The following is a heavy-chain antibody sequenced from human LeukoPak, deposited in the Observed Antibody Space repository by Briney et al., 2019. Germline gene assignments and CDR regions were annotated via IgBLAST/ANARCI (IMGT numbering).Heavy chain of an antibody. Sequence: SETPSLTCAVYGGSFSGYYWSWIRQPPGKGLEWIGEINHSGSTNYNPSLKSRVTISVDTSKNQFSLKLSSVTAADTAVYYCARGLRGPRLSPGRLSSGFDYWGQGTLVTVSS. CDR1: GGSFSGYY. CDR2: INHSGST. D-gene: IGHD3-10*01. V-gene: IGHV4-34*01. CDR3: ARGLRGPRLSPGRLSSGFDY. J-gene: IGHJ4*02.